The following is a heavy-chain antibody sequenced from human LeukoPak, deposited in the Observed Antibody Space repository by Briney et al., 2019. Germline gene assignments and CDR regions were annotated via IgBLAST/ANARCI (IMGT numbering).Heavy chain of an antibody. Sequence: GGSLRLSCAASGFTFRTYGMSWVRQAPGKGLEWVSGIGGSGDYTYYADSVKGRFTISRDNSKNTLYLQMNSLRAEDTAVYYCAKDRQQLANLDYWGQGTLVTVS. J-gene: IGHJ4*02. CDR3: AKDRQQLANLDY. CDR1: GFTFRTYG. CDR2: IGGSGDYT. D-gene: IGHD6-13*01. V-gene: IGHV3-23*01.